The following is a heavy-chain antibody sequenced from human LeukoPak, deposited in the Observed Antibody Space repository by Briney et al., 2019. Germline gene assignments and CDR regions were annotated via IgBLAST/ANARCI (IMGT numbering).Heavy chain of an antibody. Sequence: GRSLRLSCAASGFTFSSYGMHWVRQAPGKGLEWVAVIWYDGSNKYYADSVKGRFTISRDNSKNTLYLQMSSLRAEDTAVYYCAKDGTGTTGGFDYWGQGTLVTVSS. CDR2: IWYDGSNK. D-gene: IGHD1-7*01. CDR3: AKDGTGTTGGFDY. J-gene: IGHJ4*02. CDR1: GFTFSSYG. V-gene: IGHV3-33*06.